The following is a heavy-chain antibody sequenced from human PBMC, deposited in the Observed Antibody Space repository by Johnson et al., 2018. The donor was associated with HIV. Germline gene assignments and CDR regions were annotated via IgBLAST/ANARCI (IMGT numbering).Heavy chain of an antibody. V-gene: IGHV3-73*02. CDR1: GFTFSGSA. J-gene: IGHJ3*02. CDR2: IRSKASSYAK. CDR3: TRLGTEWELSSGSDTFDI. D-gene: IGHD3-16*02. Sequence: VQLVESGGGLVQPGGSLKLSCVASGFTFSGSAMHWVRQASGKGLEWVGRIRSKASSYAKAYAASVTGRFSISRDDSQNPAYLPMNSMTTEDMAVYYCTRLGTEWELSSGSDTFDICGQGTMVTVSS.